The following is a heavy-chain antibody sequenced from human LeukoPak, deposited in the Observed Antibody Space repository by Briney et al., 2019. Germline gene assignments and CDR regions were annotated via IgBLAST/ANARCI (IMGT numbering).Heavy chain of an antibody. CDR1: GGSFSGYY. Sequence: SETLSLTCAVHGGSFSGYYWSWIRQPPGKGLEWLGQINHSGSTNYNPSLKSRATISVDTSKNQCSLKLSSVTAADTAVYYCATSIAARSWGQGTLVTVSS. V-gene: IGHV4-34*01. CDR2: INHSGST. D-gene: IGHD6-13*01. CDR3: ATSIAARS. J-gene: IGHJ5*02.